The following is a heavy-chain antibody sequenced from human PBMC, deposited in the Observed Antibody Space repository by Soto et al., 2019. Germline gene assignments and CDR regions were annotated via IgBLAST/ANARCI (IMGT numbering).Heavy chain of an antibody. V-gene: IGHV1-3*01. CDR2: INAGNGNT. J-gene: IGHJ4*02. CDR3: ASSYGDPAVYYFDY. Sequence: ASVKVSCKASGYTFTSYAMHWVRQAPGQRLEWMGWINAGNGNTKYSQKFQGKVTITRDTSASTAYMWLSSLRSEDTAVYYCASSYGDPAVYYFDYWGQGTLVTVSS. CDR1: GYTFTSYA. D-gene: IGHD4-17*01.